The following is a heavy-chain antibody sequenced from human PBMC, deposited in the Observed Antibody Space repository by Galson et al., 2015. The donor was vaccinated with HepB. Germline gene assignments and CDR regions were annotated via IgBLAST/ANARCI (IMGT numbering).Heavy chain of an antibody. Sequence: SVKVSCKASPYTFTNYYIHWVRRAPGQGLQWVGWINPSSGRTNYAPSLQDRVAMTRDTSIKTVYMELSSLKFDDSAIYFCARAVVPAAPSDSWGQGTLVTVSS. CDR1: PYTFTNYY. D-gene: IGHD2-2*01. CDR2: INPSSGRT. CDR3: ARAVVPAAPSDS. J-gene: IGHJ5*01. V-gene: IGHV1-2*02.